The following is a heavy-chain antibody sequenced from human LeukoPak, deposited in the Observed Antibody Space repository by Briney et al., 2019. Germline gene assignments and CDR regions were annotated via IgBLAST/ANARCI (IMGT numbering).Heavy chain of an antibody. D-gene: IGHD1-20*01. V-gene: IGHV4-59*01. CDR2: IYYSGST. CDR3: ARNLFKYNWNDGDRFDI. CDR1: GGSISSYY. Sequence: SGTLSLTCTVSGGSISSYYWSWIRQPPGKGLEWIGYIYYSGSTNYNPSLKSRVTISVDTSKNQFSLKLSSVTAADTAVYYCARNLFKYNWNDGDRFDIWGQGTMVTVSS. J-gene: IGHJ3*02.